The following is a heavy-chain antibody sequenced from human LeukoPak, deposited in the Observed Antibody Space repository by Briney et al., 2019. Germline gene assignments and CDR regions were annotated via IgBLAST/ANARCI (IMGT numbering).Heavy chain of an antibody. CDR3: ARDDSSGYYLSVGG. D-gene: IGHD3-22*01. V-gene: IGHV3-48*01. J-gene: IGHJ4*02. CDR2: ISSSSSTI. CDR1: GFTFSSYS. Sequence: PGGSLRLSCAASGFTFSSYSMNWVRQAPGKGLEWVSYISSSSSTIYYADSVKGRFTISRDNAKNSLYLQMNSLRAEDTAVYYCARDDSSGYYLSVGGWGQGTLVTVSS.